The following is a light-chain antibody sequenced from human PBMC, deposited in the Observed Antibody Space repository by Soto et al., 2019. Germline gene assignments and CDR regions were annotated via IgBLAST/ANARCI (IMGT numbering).Light chain of an antibody. J-gene: IGLJ3*02. CDR1: SGDVGGYKY. CDR2: EVT. CDR3: SSYTNNTPGPWV. V-gene: IGLV2-14*01. Sequence: QSALTQPPSVSGSPGQSITISCTGTSGDVGGYKYVSWYQHHPAKAPKVVIYEVTTRPSWVSHRFSGSKSGNTASLTISGLQPEDEAVYYCSSYTNNTPGPWVFGGGTKLTVL.